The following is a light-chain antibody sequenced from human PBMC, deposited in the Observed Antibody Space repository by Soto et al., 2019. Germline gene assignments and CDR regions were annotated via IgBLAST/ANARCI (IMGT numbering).Light chain of an antibody. V-gene: IGKV1-5*01. CDR2: DAS. CDR3: QQSYGTPT. CDR1: QSISSW. Sequence: DIQMTQSPSTLSASVGDRVTITCRATQSISSWLAWYQQKPGKAPKLLIYDASSLESGVPSRFSGSGSGTEFTLTISSLQPEDFATYYCQQSYGTPTFGQGTRLEIK. J-gene: IGKJ5*01.